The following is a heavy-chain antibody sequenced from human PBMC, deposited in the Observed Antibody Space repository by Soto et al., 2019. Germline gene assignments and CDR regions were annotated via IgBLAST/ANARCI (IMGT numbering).Heavy chain of an antibody. J-gene: IGHJ4*02. CDR1: GFTFSTYW. CDR3: ARGLVGSSVIVY. D-gene: IGHD1-26*01. V-gene: IGHV3-74*01. Sequence: EVQLVESGGGLVQPGGSLRLSCAASGFTFSTYWMSWVRQVPGKGLVWVSRISSDGSVTNYADSVKGRFTIYRDNAKNTLYLQMNSLRVEDTAVYYCARGLVGSSVIVYWGQGTLVTVSS. CDR2: ISSDGSVT.